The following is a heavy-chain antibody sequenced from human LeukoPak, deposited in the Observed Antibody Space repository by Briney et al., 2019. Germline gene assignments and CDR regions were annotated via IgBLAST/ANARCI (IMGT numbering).Heavy chain of an antibody. Sequence: SETLSLTCTVSGGSISSSSYYWGWIRQPPGKGLEWIGSISYSGSTFYNPSLKSRVTMSVDTSKNQFSLKLSSVTAADTAVYYCARLSTVTTSFDYWGQGTLVTVSS. J-gene: IGHJ4*02. CDR2: ISYSGST. CDR1: GGSISSSSYY. CDR3: ARLSTVTTSFDY. V-gene: IGHV4-39*07. D-gene: IGHD4-17*01.